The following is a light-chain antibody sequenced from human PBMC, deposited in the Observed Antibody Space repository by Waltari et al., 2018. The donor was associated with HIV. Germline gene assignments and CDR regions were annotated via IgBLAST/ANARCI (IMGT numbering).Light chain of an antibody. CDR1: SSNIGAGYD. V-gene: IGLV1-40*01. CDR3: QSYDSSLTGSV. J-gene: IGLJ2*01. CDR2: GSG. Sequence: QSVLTQPPSVSGAPGQRVPIPCTGSSSNIGAGYDIHWYQQLPGTAPYLLIYGSGNRPSGVPDRFSGSKSGTSASLAITGLQAEDEADYYCQSYDSSLTGSVFGGGTKLTVL.